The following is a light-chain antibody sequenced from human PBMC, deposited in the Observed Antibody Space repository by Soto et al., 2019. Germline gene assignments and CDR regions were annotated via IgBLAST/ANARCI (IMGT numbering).Light chain of an antibody. V-gene: IGKV1-33*01. J-gene: IGKJ5*01. CDR1: QDISNY. CDR2: DAS. CDR3: QQYANLPIT. Sequence: DIQITQSPSSLSASVGDRVTITCQASQDISNYLNWYQQKPGTAPKLLIFDASSMESGVPSRFSGSGSGTHFTLTISGLQPEDIATYFCQQYANLPITFGQGTRLEIK.